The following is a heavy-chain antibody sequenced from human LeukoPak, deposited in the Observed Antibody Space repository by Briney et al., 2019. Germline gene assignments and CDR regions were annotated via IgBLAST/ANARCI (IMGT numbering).Heavy chain of an antibody. CDR1: GYTFTDYY. CDR3: ARVFSTGGYYSYDAFDI. V-gene: IGHV1-2*06. J-gene: IGHJ3*02. Sequence: ASVKVSCKASGYTFTDYYMHWVRQAPGQGLEWMGRINPNSRTTNYAQKFQDRVSMTRDTSISTAYMELSRLTSDDTAVYYCARVFSTGGYYSYDAFDIWGQGTMVTVSS. D-gene: IGHD3-22*01. CDR2: INPNSRTT.